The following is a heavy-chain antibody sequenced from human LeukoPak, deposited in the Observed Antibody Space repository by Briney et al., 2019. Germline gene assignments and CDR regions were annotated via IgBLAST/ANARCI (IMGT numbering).Heavy chain of an antibody. CDR2: IYYSGST. D-gene: IGHD2-2*02. CDR1: GGSISSYY. CDR3: ARMSCSSTSCYMESGWFDP. J-gene: IGHJ5*02. V-gene: IGHV4-59*01. Sequence: PSETLSLTCTVSGGSISSYYWSWIRQPPGKGLEWIGYIYYSGSTNYNPSLKSRVTISVDTSKNQFSLKLSSVTAADTAMYYCARMSCSSTSCYMESGWFDPWGQGTLVTVSS.